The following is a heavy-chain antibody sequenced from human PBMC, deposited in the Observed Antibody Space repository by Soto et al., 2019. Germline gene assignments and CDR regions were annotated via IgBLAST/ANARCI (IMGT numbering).Heavy chain of an antibody. CDR3: AKERYSSSSPDFDY. J-gene: IGHJ4*02. V-gene: IGHV3-30*18. D-gene: IGHD6-6*01. CDR1: GFTFSSYG. Sequence: QVQLVESGGGVVQPGRSLRLSCAASGFTFSSYGMHWVRQAPGKGLEWVAVISYDGSNKYYADSVKGRFTISRDNSKTTLYLQMNSLRAEDTAVYYCAKERYSSSSPDFDYWGQGTLVTVSS. CDR2: ISYDGSNK.